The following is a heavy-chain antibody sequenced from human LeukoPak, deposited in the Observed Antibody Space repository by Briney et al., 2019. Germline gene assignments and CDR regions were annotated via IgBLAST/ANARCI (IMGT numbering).Heavy chain of an antibody. CDR1: GGSISSGGYY. Sequence: SQTLSLTCTVSGGSISSGGYYWSWIRQHPGKGLEWIGYIYYSGSTYYNPSLKSRVTISVDTSKNQFSLKLSSVTAADTAVYYCARDHGFGGSYYRFDYWGQGTLVTVSS. V-gene: IGHV4-31*03. CDR2: IYYSGST. D-gene: IGHD1-26*01. J-gene: IGHJ4*02. CDR3: ARDHGFGGSYYRFDY.